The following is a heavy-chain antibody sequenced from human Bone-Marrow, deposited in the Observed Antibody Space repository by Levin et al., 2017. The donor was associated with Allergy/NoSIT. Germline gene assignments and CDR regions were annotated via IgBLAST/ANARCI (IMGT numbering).Heavy chain of an antibody. D-gene: IGHD1-14*01. Sequence: KVSCVASGLTFSGSAIHWVRQASGKGLEWIGRIRSKTSNFATEYAASVKGRFTISRDDSQYMAYLQMNSLRVDDSAVYYCTSGLVYLDGGTTTDYWGQGTLVTVSS. CDR3: TSGLVYLDGGTTTDY. CDR2: IRSKTSNFAT. J-gene: IGHJ4*02. CDR1: GLTFSGSA. V-gene: IGHV3-73*01.